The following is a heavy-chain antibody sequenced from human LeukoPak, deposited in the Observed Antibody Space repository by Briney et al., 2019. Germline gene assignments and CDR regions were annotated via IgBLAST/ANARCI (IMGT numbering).Heavy chain of an antibody. J-gene: IGHJ3*02. CDR2: LSGSGGST. V-gene: IGHV3-23*01. CDR1: GFTFSTYA. Sequence: GGSLRLSCAASGFTFSTYAMSWVRQAPGKGLEWVSALSGSGGSTYYADSVKGRFTISRDISTNTLYLQMNSLRADDTAVYYCATGIGYDAFDIWGQGTMVTVSS. D-gene: IGHD1-1*01. CDR3: ATGIGYDAFDI.